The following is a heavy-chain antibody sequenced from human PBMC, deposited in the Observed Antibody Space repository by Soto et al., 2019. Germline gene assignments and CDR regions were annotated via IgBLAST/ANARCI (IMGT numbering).Heavy chain of an antibody. V-gene: IGHV3-23*01. D-gene: IGHD3-22*01. J-gene: IGHJ4*02. Sequence: GGSLRLSCAASGFSFNSFAMSWVRQAPGKGLEWVSAISGDGYSTYYADSVKGRFTVSRDNSNNTHYLQMDSLRAEDTAVYYCAKSSGYYDSRARFDYWGQGSLVTVSS. CDR3: AKSSGYYDSRARFDY. CDR2: ISGDGYST. CDR1: GFSFNSFA.